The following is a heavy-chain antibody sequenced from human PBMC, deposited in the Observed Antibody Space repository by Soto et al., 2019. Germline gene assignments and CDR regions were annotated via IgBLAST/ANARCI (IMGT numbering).Heavy chain of an antibody. CDR1: GYTFTTYA. J-gene: IGHJ4*02. V-gene: IGHV1-3*01. D-gene: IGHD2-2*02. CDR2: INAGNGKT. Sequence: ASVKVSCKASGYTFTTYAMHWVRQAPGQRLEWMGWINAGNGKTKYSQKFQGRVTITRDTSATTVYMELSSLRSEDTAVYYCARAGDDCSTTNCYMIDYWGQGTL. CDR3: ARAGDDCSTTNCYMIDY.